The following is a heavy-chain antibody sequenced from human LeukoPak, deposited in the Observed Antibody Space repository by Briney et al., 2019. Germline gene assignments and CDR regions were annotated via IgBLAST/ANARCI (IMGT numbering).Heavy chain of an antibody. CDR1: GFTFSSYG. Sequence: GRSLRLSCAASGFTFSSYGMHWVRQAPGKGLEWVAVISYDGSNKYYADSVKGRFTISRDNSKNTLYLQMNSLRAEDTAVYYCAKDSYGDYAVDYWDQGTLSPSPQ. V-gene: IGHV3-30*18. CDR3: AKDSYGDYAVDY. D-gene: IGHD4-17*01. J-gene: IGHJ4*02. CDR2: ISYDGSNK.